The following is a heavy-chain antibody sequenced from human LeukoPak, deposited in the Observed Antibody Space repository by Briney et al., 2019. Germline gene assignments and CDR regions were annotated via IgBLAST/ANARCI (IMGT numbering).Heavy chain of an antibody. V-gene: IGHV1-69*05. CDR1: GGTFSSYA. J-gene: IGHJ5*02. CDR2: TIPIFGTA. CDR3: ARGSPAVNMPFGP. D-gene: IGHD2-2*01. Sequence: SVKVSCKASGGTFSSYAISWVRQAPGQGLEWMGGTIPIFGTANYAQKFQGRVTITTDESTSTAYMELSSLRSEDTAVYYCARGSPAVNMPFGPWGQGTLVTVSS.